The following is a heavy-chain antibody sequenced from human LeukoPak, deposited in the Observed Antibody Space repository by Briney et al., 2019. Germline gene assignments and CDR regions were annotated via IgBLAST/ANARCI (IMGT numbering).Heavy chain of an antibody. CDR1: GFTFSNYN. D-gene: IGHD5-18*01. CDR3: ARVWDGYSGEDY. V-gene: IGHV3-48*01. Sequence: GGSLRLSCAASGFTFSNYNMIWVRQAPGKGLESVSYISSSGSTMHYADPVRGRFTISRDNAKKSLYLQMNSLRAEDTAVYYCARVWDGYSGEDYWGQGTLVTVSS. CDR2: ISSSGSTM. J-gene: IGHJ4*02.